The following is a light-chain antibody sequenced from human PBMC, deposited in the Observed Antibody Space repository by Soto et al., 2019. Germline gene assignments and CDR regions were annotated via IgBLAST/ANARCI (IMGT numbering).Light chain of an antibody. CDR3: SSYTSSSTPFYV. Sequence: QSALTQPASVSGSPGQSITISCTGTSSDVGGYNYVSWYQQHPGKAPKLMIYDVSNRPSGVSNRFSGSKSGKPASLTISGLQAEDEADYYCSSYTSSSTPFYVFGTGTKVTAL. J-gene: IGLJ1*01. CDR1: SSDVGGYNY. V-gene: IGLV2-14*01. CDR2: DVS.